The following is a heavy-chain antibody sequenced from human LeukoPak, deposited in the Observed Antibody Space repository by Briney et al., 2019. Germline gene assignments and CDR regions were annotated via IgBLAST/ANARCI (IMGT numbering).Heavy chain of an antibody. CDR1: GYTFTSYD. CDR3: AITPDYRTGYYFDY. CDR2: MNPNSGNT. D-gene: IGHD4-11*01. Sequence: GASVKVSCKASGYTFTSYDINWVRQATGQRLEWMGWMNPNSGNTGYAQKFQGRVTMTRNTSISTAYMELSSLRSEDTAVYYCAITPDYRTGYYFDYWGQGTLVTVSS. J-gene: IGHJ4*02. V-gene: IGHV1-8*01.